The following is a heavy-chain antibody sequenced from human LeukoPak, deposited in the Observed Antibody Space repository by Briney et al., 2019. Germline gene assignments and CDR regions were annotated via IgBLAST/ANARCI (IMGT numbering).Heavy chain of an antibody. CDR1: GFTFSIYG. D-gene: IGHD2-15*01. CDR3: AREIVVVVAATNYYYYYGMDV. CDR2: ISSSGSTI. J-gene: IGHJ6*02. V-gene: IGHV3-48*03. Sequence: GGSLRLSCAASGFTFSIYGMHWVRQAPGKGLEWVSYISSSGSTIYYADSVKGRFTISRDNAKNSLYLQMNSLRAEGTAVYYCAREIVVVVAATNYYYYYGMDVWGQGTTVTVSS.